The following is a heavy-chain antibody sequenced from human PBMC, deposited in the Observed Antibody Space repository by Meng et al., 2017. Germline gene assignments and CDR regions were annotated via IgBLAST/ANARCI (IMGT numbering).Heavy chain of an antibody. CDR3: ARVLSGWYSGFDY. Sequence: GESLKISCAASGFTFSSYSMNWVRQAPGKGLEWVSSISSSSSYIYYADSVKGRFTISRDNAKNSLYLQMNSLRAEDTAVYYCARVLSGWYSGFDYWGQGTLVTVSS. CDR1: GFTFSSYS. V-gene: IGHV3-21*01. CDR2: ISSSSSYI. J-gene: IGHJ4*02. D-gene: IGHD6-19*01.